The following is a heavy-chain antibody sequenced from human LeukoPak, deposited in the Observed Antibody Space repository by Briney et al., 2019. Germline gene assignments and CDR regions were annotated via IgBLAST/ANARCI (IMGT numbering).Heavy chain of an antibody. Sequence: GGSLRLSCAASGFTFSSYEMNWVRRAPGKGLEWVSYISSSGSTIYYADSVKGRFTIYRDNAKNSLYLQMNSLRAEDTAVYYCAREPRRRMAGAGTSDAFDIWGQGTMVTVSS. CDR1: GFTFSSYE. J-gene: IGHJ3*02. D-gene: IGHD6-19*01. CDR2: ISSSGSTI. V-gene: IGHV3-48*03. CDR3: AREPRRRMAGAGTSDAFDI.